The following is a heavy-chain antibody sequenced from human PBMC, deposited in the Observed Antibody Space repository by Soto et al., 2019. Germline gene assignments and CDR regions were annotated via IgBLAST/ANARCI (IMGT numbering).Heavy chain of an antibody. CDR3: ARVPDGSGFDDRDPTDY. Sequence: EVQLVESGGGLVQPGGSLRLSCAASEFGFSAYWMHWVRQTPENGLEWVARISQGGAGTVYADSVKGRFTISRDNARNTLFLQMSRLGDGDTAVYYCARVPDGSGFDDRDPTDYWGQGTLVIVSS. CDR1: EFGFSAYW. J-gene: IGHJ4*02. V-gene: IGHV3-74*01. CDR2: ISQGGAGT. D-gene: IGHD3-10*02.